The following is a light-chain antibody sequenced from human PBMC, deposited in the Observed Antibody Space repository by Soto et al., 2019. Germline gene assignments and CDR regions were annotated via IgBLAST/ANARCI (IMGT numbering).Light chain of an antibody. J-gene: IGKJ1*01. V-gene: IGKV1-5*03. CDR3: QKYNSYSRT. Sequence: DIQMTQSPSTLSASVGDRVTITCRASQSISSWLAWYQQKPGKAPKLLIYKASSLESGVPSRFSGSGSGTEFTLDISSLQPDDFATYYCQKYNSYSRTFSQPTKVEIK. CDR2: KAS. CDR1: QSISSW.